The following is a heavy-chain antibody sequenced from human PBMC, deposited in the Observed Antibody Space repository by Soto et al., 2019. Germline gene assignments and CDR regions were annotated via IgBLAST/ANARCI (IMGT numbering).Heavy chain of an antibody. CDR2: IYSGGYT. J-gene: IGHJ4*02. Sequence: EVQLVESGGGLIQPGGSLRLSCAVSGFTVSNNYMSWVRQAPGKGLEGVSVIYSGGYTAYGDSVKGRFTISRDNSKNTIYLQKNGLGAGGPAVFYWATEPGGGGYWGQGTLVTVSS. D-gene: IGHD3-10*01. V-gene: IGHV3-53*01. CDR1: GFTVSNNY. CDR3: ATEPGGGGY.